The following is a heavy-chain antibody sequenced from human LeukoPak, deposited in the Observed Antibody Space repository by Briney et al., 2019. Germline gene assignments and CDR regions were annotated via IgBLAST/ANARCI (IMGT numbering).Heavy chain of an antibody. CDR3: AKDYGSGSYYY. CDR1: GFTFSSYG. D-gene: IGHD3-10*01. J-gene: IGHJ4*02. V-gene: IGHV3-30*18. CDR2: ISYDGSNK. Sequence: PGGSLRLSCAASGFTFSSYGMHWVRQAPGKGLEWVAVISYDGSNKYYADSVKGRFTISRDNSKNTLYLQMNSLRAEDTAVYYCAKDYGSGSYYYWGQGTLVTVSS.